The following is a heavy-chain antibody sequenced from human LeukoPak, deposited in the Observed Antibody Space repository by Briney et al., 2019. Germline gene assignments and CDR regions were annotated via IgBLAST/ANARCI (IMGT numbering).Heavy chain of an antibody. CDR2: ISSSSSYI. Sequence: GGSLRLSCEASGFTFSNYWMHWVRQAPGKGLMWVSSISSSSSYIYYADSVKGRFTISRDNAKNSLYLQMNSLRAEDTAVYYCARDSAPYYDFWSGYYLYGMDVRGQGTTVTVSS. V-gene: IGHV3-21*01. CDR1: GFTFSNYW. CDR3: ARDSAPYYDFWSGYYLYGMDV. D-gene: IGHD3-3*01. J-gene: IGHJ6*02.